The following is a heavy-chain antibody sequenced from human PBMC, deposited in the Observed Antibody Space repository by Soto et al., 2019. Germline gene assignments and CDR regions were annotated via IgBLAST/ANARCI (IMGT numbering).Heavy chain of an antibody. J-gene: IGHJ4*02. CDR1: GGSISSGDYF. D-gene: IGHD2-2*01. CDR2: IYSTGST. CDR3: ARRMPIDSYPFDY. Sequence: QVQLQESGPGLVKSSQTLSLTCTVSGGSISSGDYFWSWIRQPPGKGLVWIGYIYSTGSTYYNPSLQSRVTISVDTSKNQFSLKLNSVSAADTAVYYCARRMPIDSYPFDYWGQGSLVTVSS. V-gene: IGHV4-30-4*01.